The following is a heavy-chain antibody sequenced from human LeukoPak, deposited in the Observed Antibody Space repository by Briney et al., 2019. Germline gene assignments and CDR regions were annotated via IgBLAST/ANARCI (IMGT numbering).Heavy chain of an antibody. CDR2: ISYDGSNK. D-gene: IGHD1-26*01. CDR3: ATVFKGSSLQDY. J-gene: IGHJ4*02. CDR1: GFTLRYLA. V-gene: IGHV3-30*07. Sequence: GGSPRPSRAGPGFTLRYLALDLVPQAPGKGPGLVAVISYDGSNKYYADSVKGRFTISRDNSKNTLYLQMNSLRAEDTAVYYCATVFKGSSLQDYWGQGTLVTVSS.